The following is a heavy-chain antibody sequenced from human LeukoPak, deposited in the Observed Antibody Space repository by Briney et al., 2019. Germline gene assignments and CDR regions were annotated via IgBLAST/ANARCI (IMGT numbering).Heavy chain of an antibody. D-gene: IGHD1-14*01. CDR3: ATETNGRHYDY. CDR1: GLTFSTSG. Sequence: GGSLRLSCTASGLTFSTSGFNWVRQAPGKGLEWVASFGPTGSDRYHADSIKGRFTISRDNANNFLYLQMNSLRAEDTAVYYCATETNGRHYDYWGQGTLLTVSS. J-gene: IGHJ4*02. V-gene: IGHV3-21*06. CDR2: FGPTGSDR.